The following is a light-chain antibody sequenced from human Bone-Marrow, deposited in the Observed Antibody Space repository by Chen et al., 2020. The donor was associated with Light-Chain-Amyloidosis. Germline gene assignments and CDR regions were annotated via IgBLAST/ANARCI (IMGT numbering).Light chain of an antibody. CDR1: ALPKQH. J-gene: IGLJ3*02. V-gene: IGLV3-25*03. CDR3: QSADVTGSYVM. CDR2: KDT. Sequence: SYELTQPPSVSVSPGQTARITCSGDALPKQHAYWYQQRPGQAPVLIIYKDTVRRSGIPELISGSGSGTIVTLTISGVQAEDEADYYCQSADVTGSYVMFGGGTKLTVL.